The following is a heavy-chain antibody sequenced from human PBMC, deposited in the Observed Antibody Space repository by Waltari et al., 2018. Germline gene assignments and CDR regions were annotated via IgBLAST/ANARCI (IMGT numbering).Heavy chain of an antibody. J-gene: IGHJ5*02. CDR2: RNPSIGNK. V-gene: IGHV1-8*02. D-gene: IGHD3-3*01. CDR3: AVLRFLEWSSP. Sequence: QVQLVQSGAEVKKPGASVKVSCKASGYTFTSYDINWVRQPTGHGLEWMGWRNPSIGNKGYEQKVQGRVTMTRKTSISTAYMELSSLRAEDTAVYYCAVLRFLEWSSPWGQGTLVTVSS. CDR1: GYTFTSYD.